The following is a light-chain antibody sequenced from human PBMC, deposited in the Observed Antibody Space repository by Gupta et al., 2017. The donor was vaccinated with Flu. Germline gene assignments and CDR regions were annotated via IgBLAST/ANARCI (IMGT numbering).Light chain of an antibody. CDR2: EGS. J-gene: IGLJ1*01. Sequence: QCPLTQPASVSRSPGQSLTISCTGTRSDVGSYNLVSLYQQHPGKAPKLMIYEGSKRPPGVSNRFSGSTSGNTASLTTSWLQAEDEADYYCCSSAGSSTSYVFGTGTKVTVL. V-gene: IGLV2-23*01. CDR3: CSSAGSSTSYV. CDR1: RSDVGSYNL.